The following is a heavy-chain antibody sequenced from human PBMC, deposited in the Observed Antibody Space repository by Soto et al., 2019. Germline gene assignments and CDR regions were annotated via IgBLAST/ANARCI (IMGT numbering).Heavy chain of an antibody. CDR1: GSDITTYY. CDR3: ARCPIDHNWFDP. Sequence: SETLSLTCTVSGSDITTYYWSWLRQSPGKGLEWIGHIYDTGSTTYNPSLKSRATISVDTSNKQFSLRLTSVTAADTAVYYCARCPIDHNWFDPWGQGTLVTVSS. D-gene: IGHD3-9*01. V-gene: IGHV4-59*01. CDR2: IYDTGST. J-gene: IGHJ5*02.